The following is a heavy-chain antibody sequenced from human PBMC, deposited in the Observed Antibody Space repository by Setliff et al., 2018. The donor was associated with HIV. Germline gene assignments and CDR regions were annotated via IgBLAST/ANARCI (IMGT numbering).Heavy chain of an antibody. J-gene: IGHJ4*02. D-gene: IGHD3-16*01. V-gene: IGHV4-31*02. CDR3: ARTRWGAPVDS. CDR2: IFYSGRT. Sequence: PSETLSLTCTVSGDSIGSGGYYGGWIRQHPGKGLEWIGYIFYSGRTYYNPSLKSRVTISVDTSKNQFSLRLNSVTAADPAVYYCARTRWGAPVDSWGQGTLVTVSS. CDR1: GDSIGSGGYY.